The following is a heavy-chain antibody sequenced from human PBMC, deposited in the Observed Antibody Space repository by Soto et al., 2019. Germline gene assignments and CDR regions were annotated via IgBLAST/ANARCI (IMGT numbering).Heavy chain of an antibody. Sequence: PGGSLRLSCAASGFTLSSYGMHWVRQAPGKGLEWVAVIWYDGSNKYYADSVKGRFTISRDNSKNTLYLQMNSLRAEDTAVYYCARGPPIRCSGGSCYMNFDYWGQGTLVTVSS. CDR3: ARGPPIRCSGGSCYMNFDY. D-gene: IGHD2-15*01. CDR2: IWYDGSNK. V-gene: IGHV3-33*01. CDR1: GFTLSSYG. J-gene: IGHJ4*02.